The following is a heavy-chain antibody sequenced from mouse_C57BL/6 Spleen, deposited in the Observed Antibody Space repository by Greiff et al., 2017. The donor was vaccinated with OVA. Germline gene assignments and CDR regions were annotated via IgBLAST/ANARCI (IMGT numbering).Heavy chain of an antibody. J-gene: IGHJ4*01. Sequence: EVQLVESGGGLVQPKGSLKLSCAASGFSFNTYAMNWVRQAPGKGLEWVARIRSKSNNYATYYADSVKDRFTISRDDSESMLYLQMNNLKTEDTAMYYGVRHEVEATVVLMDYWGQGTSVTVSS. CDR2: IRSKSNNYAT. CDR3: VRHEVEATVVLMDY. D-gene: IGHD1-1*01. V-gene: IGHV10-1*01. CDR1: GFSFNTYA.